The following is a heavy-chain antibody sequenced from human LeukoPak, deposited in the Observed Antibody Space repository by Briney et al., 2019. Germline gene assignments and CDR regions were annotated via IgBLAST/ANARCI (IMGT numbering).Heavy chain of an antibody. CDR2: INPNSGGT. Sequence: ASVMVSCKASGCTFTGCYMHWVRQAPGQGLEWMGWINPNSGGTNYAQNFQGRVTMARDTSISTAYMDLSRLTSDDTAVYYCASFSGGHGFHFDSWGQGTLVTVSS. D-gene: IGHD2-15*01. V-gene: IGHV1-2*02. CDR1: GCTFTGCY. CDR3: ASFSGGHGFHFDS. J-gene: IGHJ4*02.